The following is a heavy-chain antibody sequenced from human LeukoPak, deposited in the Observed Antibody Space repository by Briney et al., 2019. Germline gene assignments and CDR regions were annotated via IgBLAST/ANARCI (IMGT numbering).Heavy chain of an antibody. CDR3: AKDPYMTTVTNAWFDP. Sequence: GGSLRLSCAASGLTFSSYGMHWVRQAPGKGLEWVAFIRYDGSNKYYADSVKGRFTISRDNSKNTLYLQMNSLRAEDTAVYYCAKDPYMTTVTNAWFDPWGQGTLVTVSS. J-gene: IGHJ5*02. CDR1: GLTFSSYG. CDR2: IRYDGSNK. D-gene: IGHD4-17*01. V-gene: IGHV3-30*02.